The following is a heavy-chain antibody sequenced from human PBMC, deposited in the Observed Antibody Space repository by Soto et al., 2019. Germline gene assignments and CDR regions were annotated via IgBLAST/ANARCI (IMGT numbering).Heavy chain of an antibody. Sequence: EVELVESGGGLVKPGGSLRLSCAASGLTFSSYSMNWVRQAPGKGLEWVSSISSSSSYIYYADSVKGRFTISRDNAKNSLYLQMNSLRAEDTAVYYCASLVVPAANDAFDIWGQGTMVTVSS. V-gene: IGHV3-21*01. CDR1: GLTFSSYS. J-gene: IGHJ3*02. D-gene: IGHD2-2*01. CDR3: ASLVVPAANDAFDI. CDR2: ISSSSSYI.